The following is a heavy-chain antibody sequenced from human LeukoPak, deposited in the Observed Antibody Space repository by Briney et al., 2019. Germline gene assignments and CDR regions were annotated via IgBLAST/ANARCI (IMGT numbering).Heavy chain of an antibody. CDR3: AKGLGNNWYPAFDY. Sequence: GGSLRLSCAASGFTVSSNYMSWVRQAPGKGLEWVSAISGSGVNTHYADSVKGRFTISRDNSKNTLYLQMNSLRAEDTAVYYCAKGLGNNWYPAFDYWGQGTLVAVSS. CDR1: GFTVSSNY. V-gene: IGHV3-23*01. J-gene: IGHJ4*02. D-gene: IGHD5-24*01. CDR2: ISGSGVNT.